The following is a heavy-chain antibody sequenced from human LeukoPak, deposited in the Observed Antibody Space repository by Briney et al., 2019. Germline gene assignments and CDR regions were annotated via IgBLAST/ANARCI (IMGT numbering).Heavy chain of an antibody. J-gene: IGHJ4*02. Sequence: PGGSLRLSCAASGFTFSSYAMSWVRQAPGKGLEWVSAISGSGGSTYYADSVKGRFTISRDNSKNTLYLQMNSLRAEDTAVYYCAKEVFVVVPAAIRLRGDFDYWGQGTLVTVSS. CDR1: GFTFSSYA. D-gene: IGHD2-2*02. CDR3: AKEVFVVVPAAIRLRGDFDY. CDR2: ISGSGGST. V-gene: IGHV3-23*01.